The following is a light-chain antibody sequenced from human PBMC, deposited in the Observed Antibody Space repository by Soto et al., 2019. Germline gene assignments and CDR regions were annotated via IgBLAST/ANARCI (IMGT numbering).Light chain of an antibody. J-gene: IGLJ2*01. CDR1: SSDVGGYDY. V-gene: IGLV2-14*03. CDR2: DVS. Sequence: QSVLTQPASVSGSPGQSITISCTGTSSDVGGYDYVSWYQHHPGKAPKLIISDVSNRPSGVSDRFSGSKSGNTASLTISGLQAEDEADYYCSSYTSSNILVFGGGTQLTVL. CDR3: SSYTSSNILV.